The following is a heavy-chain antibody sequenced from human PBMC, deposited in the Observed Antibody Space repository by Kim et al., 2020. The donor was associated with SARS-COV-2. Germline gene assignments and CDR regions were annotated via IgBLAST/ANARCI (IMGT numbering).Heavy chain of an antibody. CDR2: IYYSGST. CDR3: ARLSSSSSPHGFRN. J-gene: IGHJ4*02. CDR1: GGSISSSSYY. V-gene: IGHV4-39*01. D-gene: IGHD6-19*01. Sequence: SETLSLTCTVSGGSISSSSYYWGWIRQPPGKGLEWIGSIYYSGSTYYNPSLKSRVTISVDTSKNQFSLTLSSVTAADTAVYYCARLSSSSSPHGFRNWGQGTLVTVSS.